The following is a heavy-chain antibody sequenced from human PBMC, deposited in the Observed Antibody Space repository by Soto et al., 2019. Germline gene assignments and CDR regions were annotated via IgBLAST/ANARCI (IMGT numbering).Heavy chain of an antibody. CDR1: DGSFNAYY. J-gene: IGHJ4*02. D-gene: IGHD3-3*01. CDR2: INHSGNT. V-gene: IGHV4-34*01. CDR3: SRGNLGLRFLEWLFPRLPIFDY. Sequence: PSETLSLTCIVYDGSFNAYYWSWIRQPPGKGLEWIGEINHSGNTNYNPSLKSRVTISVDTSKNQFSLKLSSVTAADTAVYYCSRGNLGLRFLEWLFPRLPIFDYWGQGTLVTVSS.